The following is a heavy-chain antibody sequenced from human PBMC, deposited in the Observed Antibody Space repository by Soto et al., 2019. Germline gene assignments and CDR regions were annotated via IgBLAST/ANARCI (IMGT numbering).Heavy chain of an antibody. CDR2: INSDGRST. V-gene: IGHV3-74*01. CDR1: GFSFSNYW. D-gene: IGHD2-2*01. Sequence: GGSLRLSCVATGFSFSNYWMRWVRQAPGKGLVWVSRINSDGRSTRDADSVKGRFTISRDNSKNTLYLQMNSLRAEDTAVYYCAKDPAPYKYCSSTSCSNWFDPWGQGTLVTVSS. J-gene: IGHJ5*02. CDR3: AKDPAPYKYCSSTSCSNWFDP.